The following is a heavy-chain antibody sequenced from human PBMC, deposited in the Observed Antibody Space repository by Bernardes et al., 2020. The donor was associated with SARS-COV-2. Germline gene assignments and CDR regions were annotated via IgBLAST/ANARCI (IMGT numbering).Heavy chain of an antibody. V-gene: IGHV4-61*01. CDR1: GDSVSSSLYY. J-gene: IGHJ4*02. D-gene: IGHD6-19*01. Sequence: SETLSLTCTVSGDSVSSSLYYWSWIRQPPGKGLEWMAYVYYTGSTNYSPSLKSRVTTSVDTSKNQFSLKLSSVTAADTAVYYCARSAGPHQLWLVFDSWGQGTLVTVSS. CDR3: ARSAGPHQLWLVFDS. CDR2: VYYTGST.